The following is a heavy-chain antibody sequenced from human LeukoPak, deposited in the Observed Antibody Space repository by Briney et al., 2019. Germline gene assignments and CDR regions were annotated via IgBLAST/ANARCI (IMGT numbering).Heavy chain of an antibody. J-gene: IGHJ3*02. V-gene: IGHV5-51*01. CDR2: IYPGDSDT. CDR3: ARQLWLRDPDAFDI. CDR1: GHSLASYW. Sequence: GESLKISCEGSGHSLASYWIGWVRQMPGKGLEWMGIIYPGDSDTRYSPSFQGQVTISADKSISTAYLQWSSLKASDTAMYYCARQLWLRDPDAFDIWGQGTMVTVSS. D-gene: IGHD5-18*01.